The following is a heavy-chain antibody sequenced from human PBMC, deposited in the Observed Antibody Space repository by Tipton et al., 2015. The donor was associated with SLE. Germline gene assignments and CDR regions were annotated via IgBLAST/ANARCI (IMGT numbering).Heavy chain of an antibody. CDR1: GYSINNGFY. J-gene: IGHJ4*02. V-gene: IGHV4-38-2*02. Sequence: TLSLTCTVSGYSINNGFYWGWIRQPPGKGLEWIGIIYHSGTTYYNPSLKSRVTISVDTSKNQFSLRLSSVTAADTAMYYCARGGNTVIKYWGQGTLVTVSS. CDR2: IYHSGTT. D-gene: IGHD4-17*01. CDR3: ARGGNTVIKY.